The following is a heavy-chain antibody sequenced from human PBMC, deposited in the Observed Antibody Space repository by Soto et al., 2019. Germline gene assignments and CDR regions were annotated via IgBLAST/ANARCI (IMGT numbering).Heavy chain of an antibody. V-gene: IGHV4-4*02. CDR2: IYHSGST. CDR3: ARATTVRFRSDY. J-gene: IGHJ4*02. D-gene: IGHD4-17*01. Sequence: SETLSLTCAVSGGSISSSNWWSWVRQPPGKGLEWIGEIYHSGSTNYNPSLKSRVTISVDKSKNQFSLKLSSVTAADTAGYYCARATTVRFRSDYWGQGTLVTVSS. CDR1: GGSISSSNW.